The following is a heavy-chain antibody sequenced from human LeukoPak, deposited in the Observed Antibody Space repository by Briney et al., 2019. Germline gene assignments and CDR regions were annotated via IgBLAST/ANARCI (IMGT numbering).Heavy chain of an antibody. J-gene: IGHJ5*02. D-gene: IGHD3-3*01. V-gene: IGHV3-30-3*01. CDR2: ISYDGNNK. Sequence: ATSLRLSCAASGFTFRRYTMHWVSQAPGKGLEWVALISYDGNNKYYADSVKGLFTVSRDNSNNTVSLQMSSLRADDTAVYYCARGDYDYWSGYYSVSNWFDPWGQGTLVTVSS. CDR1: GFTFRRYT. CDR3: ARGDYDYWSGYYSVSNWFDP.